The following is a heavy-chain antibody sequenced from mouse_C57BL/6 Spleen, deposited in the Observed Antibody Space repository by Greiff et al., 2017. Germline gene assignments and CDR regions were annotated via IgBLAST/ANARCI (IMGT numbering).Heavy chain of an antibody. Sequence: VQLQQPGAELVRPGSSVKLSCKASGYTFTSYWMHWVKQRPIQGLEWIGNIDPSDSETHYNQKFKDKATLTVDKSSSTAYMQLSSLTSEDSAVYYGARVGYYGGFAYWGQGTLVTVSA. V-gene: IGHV1-52*01. CDR1: GYTFTSYW. CDR2: IDPSDSET. J-gene: IGHJ3*01. D-gene: IGHD1-1*01. CDR3: ARVGYYGGFAY.